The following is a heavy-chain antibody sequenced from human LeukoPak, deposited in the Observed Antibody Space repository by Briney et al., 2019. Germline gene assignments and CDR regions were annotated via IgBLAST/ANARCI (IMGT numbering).Heavy chain of an antibody. Sequence: ASVKVSCKASGYTFTSYYMHWVRQAPEQGLEWMGIINPSGGSTSYAQKFQGRVTMTRDTSTSTVYMELSSLRSEDTAVYYCARGPGITGTAPGLDVWGQGTTVTVSS. J-gene: IGHJ6*02. CDR2: INPSGGST. CDR1: GYTFTSYY. V-gene: IGHV1-46*01. CDR3: ARGPGITGTAPGLDV. D-gene: IGHD1-7*01.